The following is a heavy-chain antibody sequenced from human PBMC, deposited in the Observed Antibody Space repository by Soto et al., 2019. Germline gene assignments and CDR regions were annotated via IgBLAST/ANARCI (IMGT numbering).Heavy chain of an antibody. CDR2: ISYDGSNK. V-gene: IGHV3-30-3*01. J-gene: IGHJ4*02. D-gene: IGHD3-9*01. Sequence: PGGSLRLSCAASGFTFSSYAMHWVRQAPGKRLEWVAVISYDGSNKYYADSVKGRFTISRDNSKNTLYLQMNSLRAEDTAVYYCARGEVSDDILTGYYLRWGQGTLDTVSS. CDR1: GFTFSSYA. CDR3: ARGEVSDDILTGYYLR.